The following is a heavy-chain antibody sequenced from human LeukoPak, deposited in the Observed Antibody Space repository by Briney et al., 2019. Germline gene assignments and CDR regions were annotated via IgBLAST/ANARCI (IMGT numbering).Heavy chain of an antibody. V-gene: IGHV4-4*02. J-gene: IGHJ4*02. CDR2: IYHSGST. CDR3: ARHDYSFRFDY. D-gene: IGHD3-16*01. Sequence: PSGTLSLTCAVSGGSISSSNWWSWVRQPPGKGLEWIGEIYHSGSTNYNPSLKSRVTISVDTSKNQFSLKLSSVTAADTAVYYCARHDYSFRFDYWGQGTLVTVSS. CDR1: GGSISSSNW.